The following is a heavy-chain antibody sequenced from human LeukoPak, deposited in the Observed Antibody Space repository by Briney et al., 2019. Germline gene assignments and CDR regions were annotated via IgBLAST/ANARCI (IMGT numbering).Heavy chain of an antibody. Sequence: SETLSLTCTVSGGSISNYYWSWIRQPAGKGLEWIGRIYTSGSTNYNPSLKSRVTMSVDTSKNQFSLKLSSVTAADTAVYYCAREVLLAAAGRWFDPWGQGTLVTVSS. D-gene: IGHD6-13*01. V-gene: IGHV4-4*07. CDR2: IYTSGST. CDR1: GGSISNYY. CDR3: AREVLLAAAGRWFDP. J-gene: IGHJ5*02.